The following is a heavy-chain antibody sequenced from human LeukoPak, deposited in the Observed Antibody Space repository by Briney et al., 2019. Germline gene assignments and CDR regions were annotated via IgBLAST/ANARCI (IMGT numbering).Heavy chain of an antibody. D-gene: IGHD2-15*01. J-gene: IGHJ4*02. V-gene: IGHV3-74*01. CDR2: INTDGSST. CDR3: AKAYCSGGSCYRYFDY. Sequence: PGGSLRLSCAASGFTFTSHWMHWVRQAPGKGLVWVSHINTDGSSTDYADSVKGRFTISRDNAKNTVYLQMSSLRVEDTAVYYCAKAYCSGGSCYRYFDYWGQGTLVTVSS. CDR1: GFTFTSHW.